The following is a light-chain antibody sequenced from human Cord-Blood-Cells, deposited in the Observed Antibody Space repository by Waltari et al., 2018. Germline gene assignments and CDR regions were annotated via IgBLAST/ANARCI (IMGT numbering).Light chain of an antibody. CDR2: DVS. CDR1: SSDVGGYNY. CDR3: SSYTSSRTYV. V-gene: IGLV2-14*01. Sequence: QAALTQPASVSGSPGQSITISCTGTSSDVGGYNYVSWYQQHPGKAPKLMIYDVSKRPSGVSNRFSGSKSGNPASLTISGLQAEDEADYYCSSYTSSRTYVFGTGTKVTVL. J-gene: IGLJ1*01.